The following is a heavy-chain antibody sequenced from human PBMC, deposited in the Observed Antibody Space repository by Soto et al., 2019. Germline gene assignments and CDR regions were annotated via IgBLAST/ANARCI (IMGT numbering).Heavy chain of an antibody. CDR1: GFTLSSFA. V-gene: IGHV3-30*04. CDR3: ARAEYTSGWYFMGIDY. Sequence: QVQLVESGGGVVQPGKSLRLSCAASGFTLSSFAMHWVRQARGKGLEWVAVTSSDGSKEYYADSVKGRFTISRDNSKNTLYLQMNSLRADDTAVFYCARAEYTSGWYFMGIDYWGQGTLVSVSS. J-gene: IGHJ4*02. D-gene: IGHD6-19*01. CDR2: TSSDGSKE.